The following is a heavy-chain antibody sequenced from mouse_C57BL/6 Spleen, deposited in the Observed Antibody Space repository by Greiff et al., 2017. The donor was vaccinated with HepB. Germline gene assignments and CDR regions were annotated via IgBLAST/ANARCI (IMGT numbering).Heavy chain of an antibody. Sequence: VQLQQSGPELVKPGASVKLSCKASGYTFTSYDINWVKQRPGQGLEWIGWLYPRDGSTKYNEKFKGKATLTVDTSSSTAYMELHSLTSEDSAVYFCARWGTFITTVVATRWGQGTTLTVSS. J-gene: IGHJ2*01. V-gene: IGHV1-85*01. CDR3: ARWGTFITTVVATR. CDR2: LYPRDGST. CDR1: GYTFTSYD. D-gene: IGHD1-1*01.